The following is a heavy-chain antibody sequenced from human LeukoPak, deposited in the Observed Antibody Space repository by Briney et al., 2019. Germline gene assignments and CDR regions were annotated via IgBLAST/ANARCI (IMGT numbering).Heavy chain of an antibody. CDR2: ISWNSGSI. V-gene: IGHV3-9*01. CDR1: GFTFSSYG. D-gene: IGHD3-22*01. J-gene: IGHJ1*01. Sequence: PGGSLRLSCAASGFTFSSYGMHWVRQAPGKGLEWVSGISWNSGSIGYADSVKGRFTISRDNAKNSLYLQMNSLRAEDTALYYCAKDLGNYYDSGYFQHWGQGTLVTVSS. CDR3: AKDLGNYYDSGYFQH.